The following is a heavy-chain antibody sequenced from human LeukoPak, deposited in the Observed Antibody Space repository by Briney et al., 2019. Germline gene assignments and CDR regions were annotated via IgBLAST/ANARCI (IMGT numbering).Heavy chain of an antibody. J-gene: IGHJ5*02. V-gene: IGHV3-23*01. CDR1: GFTFSSYA. CDR2: ISGGGSST. D-gene: IGHD1-26*01. CDR3: AKDELYMVGSNNWFDP. Sequence: GGSLRLSCAASGFTFSSYAMSWVRQAPGKGLEWVSAISGGGSSTYYADSVKGRFTISRDNSKNTMYLQMNSLRAEDTAVYYCAKDELYMVGSNNWFDPWGQGTLVTVSS.